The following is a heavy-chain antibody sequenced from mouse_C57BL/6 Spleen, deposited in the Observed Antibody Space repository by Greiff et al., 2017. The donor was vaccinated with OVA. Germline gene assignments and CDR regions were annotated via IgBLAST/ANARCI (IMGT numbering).Heavy chain of an antibody. J-gene: IGHJ4*01. D-gene: IGHD1-1*01. CDR3: ARRDYYGSIYYAMDY. V-gene: IGHV1-18*01. CDR2: INPNNGGT. CDR1: GYTFTDYN. Sequence: VQLQQSGPELVKPGASVKIPCKASGYTFTDYNMDWVKQSHGKSLEWIGDINPNNGGTIYNQKFKGKATLTVDKSSSTAYMELRSLTSEDTAVYYGARRDYYGSIYYAMDYWGQGTSVTVSS.